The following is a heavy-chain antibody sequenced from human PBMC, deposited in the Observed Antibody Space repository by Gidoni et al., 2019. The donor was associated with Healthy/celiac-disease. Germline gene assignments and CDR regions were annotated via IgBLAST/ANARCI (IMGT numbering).Heavy chain of an antibody. D-gene: IGHD3-10*01. Sequence: EVQLLESGGGLVQPGGSLSLSCADTGFTLSSYAMSGVRQAPGKGLEGVSAISGSGGSTYYADSVKGRFTISRDNSKNTLYLQMNSLRAEDTAVYYCAKDSSGSYISFFDYWGQGTLVTVSS. J-gene: IGHJ4*02. CDR1: GFTLSSYA. CDR3: AKDSSGSYISFFDY. V-gene: IGHV3-23*01. CDR2: ISGSGGST.